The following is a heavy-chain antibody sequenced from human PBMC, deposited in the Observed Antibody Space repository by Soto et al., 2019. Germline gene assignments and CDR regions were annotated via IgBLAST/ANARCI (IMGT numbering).Heavy chain of an antibody. CDR1: GFTFSDYY. Sequence: GGSLRLSCAASGFTFSDYYMSWIRQAPGKGLEWVSYISSSGSTIYYADSVKGRFTISRDNAKNSLYLQMNSLRAEDTAVYYCARDRTMTAMVRDWFDPWGQGTLVTVSS. J-gene: IGHJ5*02. CDR2: ISSSGSTI. D-gene: IGHD5-18*01. CDR3: ARDRTMTAMVRDWFDP. V-gene: IGHV3-11*01.